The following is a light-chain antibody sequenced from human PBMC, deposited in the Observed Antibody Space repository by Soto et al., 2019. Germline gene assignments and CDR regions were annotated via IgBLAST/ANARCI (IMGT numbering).Light chain of an antibody. Sequence: EIVLTQSPATLSLSLGKNGTLSFRASQSVSSYLAWYQQKPGQAPRLLIFDASNRATGIPARFSGSGSGTDFTLTISSLEPEDFAVYYCQQRSNWPPITFGQGTRLEIK. CDR2: DAS. V-gene: IGKV3-11*01. CDR3: QQRSNWPPIT. J-gene: IGKJ5*01. CDR1: QSVSSY.